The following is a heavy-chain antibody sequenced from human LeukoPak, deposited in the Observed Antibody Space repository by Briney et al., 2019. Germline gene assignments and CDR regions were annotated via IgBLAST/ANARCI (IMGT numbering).Heavy chain of an antibody. D-gene: IGHD2-21*01. V-gene: IGHV3-53*01. CDR3: ARVADTHIFDY. Sequence: PGGSLRLSCEASGITVSSNYMSWVRQAPGKGLGWVSVIYRGTTTDYADSVKGRFTISKDNSRNTLYLQMNSLRAEDTALYYCARVADTHIFDYWGQGTLVTVSS. J-gene: IGHJ4*02. CDR2: IYRGTTT. CDR1: GITVSSNY.